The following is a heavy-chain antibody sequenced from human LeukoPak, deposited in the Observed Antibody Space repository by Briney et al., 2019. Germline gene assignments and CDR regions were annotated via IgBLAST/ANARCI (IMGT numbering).Heavy chain of an antibody. CDR3: ARVGADFWSGSHFDY. Sequence: SETLSLTCTVSGGSISSGDYYWSWIRQPPGKGLEWIGYIYYSGSTYYNPSLKSRVTISVDTSKNQFSLKLSSVTAADTAVYYCARVGADFWSGSHFDYWGQGTLATVSS. CDR2: IYYSGST. J-gene: IGHJ4*02. V-gene: IGHV4-30-4*01. D-gene: IGHD3-3*01. CDR1: GGSISSGDYY.